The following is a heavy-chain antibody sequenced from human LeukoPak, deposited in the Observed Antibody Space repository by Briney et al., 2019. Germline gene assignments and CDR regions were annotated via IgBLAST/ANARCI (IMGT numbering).Heavy chain of an antibody. CDR2: IYHSGST. Sequence: SETLSLTCTVSGYSITSSNYWGWIRQPPGKGLEWIGSIYHSGSTYYNSSLKSRVTISVDTSKNQFSLKLSSVTAADMAVYYCARVSSSDAFDIWGQGTMVTVSS. J-gene: IGHJ3*02. D-gene: IGHD6-6*01. CDR1: GYSITSSNY. CDR3: ARVSSSDAFDI. V-gene: IGHV4-38-2*02.